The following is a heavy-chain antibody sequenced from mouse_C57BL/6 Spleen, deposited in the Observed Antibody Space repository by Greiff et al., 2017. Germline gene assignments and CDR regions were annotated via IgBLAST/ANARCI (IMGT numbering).Heavy chain of an antibody. CDR1: GFTFSSYT. D-gene: IGHD2-4*01. V-gene: IGHV5-9*01. CDR3: ARRIYYDYDGGMDY. CDR2: ISGGGGNT. J-gene: IGHJ4*01. Sequence: EVHLVESGGGLVKPGGSLKLSCAASGFTFSSYTMSWVRQTPEKRLEWVATISGGGGNTYYPDSVKGRITISRDNAKNTLYLQMSSLRSEDTALYYCARRIYYDYDGGMDYWGQGTSVTVSS.